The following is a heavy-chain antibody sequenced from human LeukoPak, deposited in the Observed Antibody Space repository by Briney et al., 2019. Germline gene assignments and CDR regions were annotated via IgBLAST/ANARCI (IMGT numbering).Heavy chain of an antibody. D-gene: IGHD5-18*01. Sequence: PSETLSLTCTVSGGSISSYYWSWIRQPPGKGLEWIGYIYYSGSTNYNPSLKSRVTISVDTSKNQFSLKLSSVTAADTAVYYCARLGGTAMVTLDYWGQGTLVTVSS. V-gene: IGHV4-59*08. J-gene: IGHJ4*02. CDR1: GGSISSYY. CDR2: IYYSGST. CDR3: ARLGGTAMVTLDY.